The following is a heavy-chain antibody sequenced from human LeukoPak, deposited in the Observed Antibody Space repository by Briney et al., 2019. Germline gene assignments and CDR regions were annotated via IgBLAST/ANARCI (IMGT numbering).Heavy chain of an antibody. CDR2: IKSKTDGGTT. D-gene: IGHD3-9*01. CDR1: GFTFSNAW. CDR3: ARAPLTGYYNPLDY. Sequence: PGGSLRLSCAASGFTFSNAWMSWVRQAPGKGLEWVGRIKSKTDGGTTDYAAPVKGRFTISRDNSKSMLFLQMNSLRAEDTAVYYCARAPLTGYYNPLDYWGQGTLVTVSS. V-gene: IGHV3-15*01. J-gene: IGHJ4*02.